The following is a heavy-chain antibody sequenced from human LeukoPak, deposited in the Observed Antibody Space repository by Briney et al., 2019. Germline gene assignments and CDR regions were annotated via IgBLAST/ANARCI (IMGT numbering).Heavy chain of an antibody. J-gene: IGHJ6*03. CDR3: ARELGGWSTLERYYYYYMDV. V-gene: IGHV1-8*01. Sequence: ASVKVSCKASGYTFTSYDINWVRQATGQGLEWMGWMNPNSGNTGYAQKFQGRVTMTRNTSISTAYMELSSLRSEDTAVYYCARELGGWSTLERYYYYYMDVWGKGTTVTVSS. CDR2: MNPNSGNT. D-gene: IGHD1-1*01. CDR1: GYTFTSYD.